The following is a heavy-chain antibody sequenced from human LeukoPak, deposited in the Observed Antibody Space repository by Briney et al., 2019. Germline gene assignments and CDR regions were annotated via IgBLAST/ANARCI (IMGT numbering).Heavy chain of an antibody. V-gene: IGHV3-30*02. D-gene: IGHD5-18*01. CDR2: IRNDGNKY. CDR1: GFTFSTSG. J-gene: IGHJ4*02. CDR3: VKVDT. Sequence: GGSLRLSCVASGFTFSTSGMHCVRQSPGKGLDWVAFIRNDGNKYNYAESVKGRFTISRDNSKNTLYLQMDSLSAEDTAVYYCVKVDTWGQGTLVTVSS.